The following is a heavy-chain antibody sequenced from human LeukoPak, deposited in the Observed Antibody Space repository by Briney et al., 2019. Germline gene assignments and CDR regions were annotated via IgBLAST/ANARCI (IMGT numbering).Heavy chain of an antibody. J-gene: IGHJ4*02. CDR2: IYTSGST. D-gene: IGHD4-17*01. V-gene: IGHV4-4*07. CDR1: GGSISSYY. CDR3: ARALDYGDFEYYFDY. Sequence: KPSETLSLTCTVSGGSISSYYWSWIRQPAGKGLEWIGRIYTSGSTNYNPSLKSRVTMSVDTSKNQFSLKLSSVTAADTAVYYCARALDYGDFEYYFDYWGQGTLVTVSS.